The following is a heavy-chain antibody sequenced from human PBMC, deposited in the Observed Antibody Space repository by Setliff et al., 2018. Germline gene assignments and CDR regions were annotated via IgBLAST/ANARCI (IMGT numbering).Heavy chain of an antibody. Sequence: ASVKVSCKDSGYTFSTYGISWVRQAPGQGLEWMGWISAYNGNTNYAQRFQGRVTMSVDTSKNQFSLKLTSVSAADTAVYYCARWGENSGRPDWRAFDIWGQGTVVTVSS. D-gene: IGHD1-26*01. J-gene: IGHJ3*02. CDR1: GYTFSTYG. CDR3: ARWGENSGRPDWRAFDI. CDR2: ISAYNGNT. V-gene: IGHV1-18*01.